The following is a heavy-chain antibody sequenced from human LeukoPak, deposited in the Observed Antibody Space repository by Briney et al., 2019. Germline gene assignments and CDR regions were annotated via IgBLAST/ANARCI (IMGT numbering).Heavy chain of an antibody. D-gene: IGHD5-12*01. V-gene: IGHV3-23*01. CDR1: GFTFSSYS. Sequence: GGSLRLSCAASGFTFSSYSMNWVRQAPGKGLEWVSAISGSGGSTYYADSVKGRFTISRDNSKNTLYLQMNSLRAEDTAVYYCAKAPGYSGYAPRGYWGQGTLVTVSS. CDR3: AKAPGYSGYAPRGY. CDR2: ISGSGGST. J-gene: IGHJ4*02.